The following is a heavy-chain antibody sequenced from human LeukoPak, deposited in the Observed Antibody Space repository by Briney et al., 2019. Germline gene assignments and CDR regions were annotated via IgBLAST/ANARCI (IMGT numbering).Heavy chain of an antibody. V-gene: IGHV1-24*01. CDR2: FDPEDGET. CDR3: ARDLGQYYDTSDNWFDP. J-gene: IGHJ5*02. D-gene: IGHD3-22*01. CDR1: GYTLTELS. Sequence: ASVKVSCKVSGYTLTELSMHWVRQAPGKGLEWMGGFDPEDGETIYAQKFQGRVTMTEDTSTDTAYMELSSLRSDDTAVYYCARDLGQYYDTSDNWFDPWGQGTLVTVSS.